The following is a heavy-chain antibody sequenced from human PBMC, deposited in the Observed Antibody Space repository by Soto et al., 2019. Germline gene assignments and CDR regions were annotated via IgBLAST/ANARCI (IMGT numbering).Heavy chain of an antibody. Sequence: SVKVSCKASGGTFSSYAISWVRQAPGQGLEWMGGIIPIFGTANYAQKFQGRVTITADESTSTAYKEMSRLRSEDKAVYYCARAYCGGDCYSDYYYYGMDVWGQGTTVTVSS. CDR1: GGTFSSYA. V-gene: IGHV1-69*13. J-gene: IGHJ6*02. CDR3: ARAYCGGDCYSDYYYYGMDV. D-gene: IGHD2-21*02. CDR2: IIPIFGTA.